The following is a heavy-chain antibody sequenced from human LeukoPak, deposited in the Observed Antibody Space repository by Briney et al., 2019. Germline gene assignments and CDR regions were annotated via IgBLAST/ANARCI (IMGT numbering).Heavy chain of an antibody. Sequence: GGSLRLSCAASGFTFSSYGMHWVRQAPGKGLEWVAVISYDGSNKYYADSVKGRFTITRDNSKNTLYLQMNSLRAEDTAVYYCARDYGVPNDAFDIWGQGTMVTVSS. D-gene: IGHD1-1*01. V-gene: IGHV3-30*03. CDR2: ISYDGSNK. CDR3: ARDYGVPNDAFDI. J-gene: IGHJ3*02. CDR1: GFTFSSYG.